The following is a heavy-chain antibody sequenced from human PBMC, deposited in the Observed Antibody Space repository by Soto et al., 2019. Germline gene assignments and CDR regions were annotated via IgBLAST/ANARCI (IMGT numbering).Heavy chain of an antibody. Sequence: GGSLRLSCAASGFTFSSYWMSWVRQAPGKGLEWVANIKQDGSEKYYVDSVKGRFTISRDNAKNSLYLQMNSLRAEDTAVYYCARPTVQLERRSHYYYMDVWGKGTTVTVSS. J-gene: IGHJ6*03. D-gene: IGHD1-1*01. CDR3: ARPTVQLERRSHYYYMDV. CDR1: GFTFSSYW. V-gene: IGHV3-7*01. CDR2: IKQDGSEK.